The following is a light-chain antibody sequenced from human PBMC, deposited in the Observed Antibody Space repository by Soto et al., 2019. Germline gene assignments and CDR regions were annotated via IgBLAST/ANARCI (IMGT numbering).Light chain of an antibody. V-gene: IGLV2-14*01. J-gene: IGLJ1*01. CDR1: SSDVGNYKY. CDR2: EVS. CDR3: FSDTSSGTYV. Sequence: QSVLTQPASVSGSPGQSITISCTGTSSDVGNYKYVSWYQQHPGKAPKRMIYEVSNRPSGVSNRFSGSKSGNTASLTISGLQAEDETYYYDFSDTSSGTYVFGTGTKVTVL.